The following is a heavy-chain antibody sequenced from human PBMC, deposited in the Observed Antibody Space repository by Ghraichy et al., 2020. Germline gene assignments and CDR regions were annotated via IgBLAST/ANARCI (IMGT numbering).Heavy chain of an antibody. D-gene: IGHD2-15*01. CDR3: ARAQSRVCSGAVCANWFDL. CDR1: GFTFSDHW. CDR2: IKQDGSEK. J-gene: IGHJ5*02. V-gene: IGHV3-7*01. Sequence: GGSLRLSCAASGFTFSDHWMTWVRQASRKGLEWVANIKQDGSEKYYVDSVKGRFTISRDNAKNSLYLQMNSLRAEDTAVYYCARAQSRVCSGAVCANWFDLWGQGTLVTVSP.